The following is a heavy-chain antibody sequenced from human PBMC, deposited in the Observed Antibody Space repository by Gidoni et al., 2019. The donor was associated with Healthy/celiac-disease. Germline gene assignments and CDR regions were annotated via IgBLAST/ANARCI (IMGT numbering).Heavy chain of an antibody. CDR1: GYTFTGYY. V-gene: IGHV1-2*02. J-gene: IGHJ3*02. Sequence: QVQLVQSGAEVKKPGASVKVSCKASGYTFTGYYMHWVRQAPGQGLEWMGWINPNSGGTNYAQKFQGRVTMTRDTSISTAYMELSRLRSDDTAVYYCARDRYWEGLASDAFDIWGQGTMVTVSS. CDR3: ARDRYWEGLASDAFDI. D-gene: IGHD1-26*01. CDR2: INPNSGGT.